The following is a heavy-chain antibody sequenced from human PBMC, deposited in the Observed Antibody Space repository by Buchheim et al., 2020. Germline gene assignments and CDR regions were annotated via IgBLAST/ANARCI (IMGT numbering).Heavy chain of an antibody. D-gene: IGHD6-13*01. CDR1: GFTFSSYS. CDR2: ISSSGRYI. V-gene: IGHV3-21*01. J-gene: IGHJ4*02. Sequence: EVQLVESGGGLVKPGGSLRLSCAASGFTFSSYSMNWVRQAPGKGLEWVSSISSSGRYIYYADSVKGRFTISRDNAKNPLYLQMNSLRAEDTAVYYCARVQSLGLWQQLAPVDYWGQGTL. CDR3: ARVQSLGLWQQLAPVDY.